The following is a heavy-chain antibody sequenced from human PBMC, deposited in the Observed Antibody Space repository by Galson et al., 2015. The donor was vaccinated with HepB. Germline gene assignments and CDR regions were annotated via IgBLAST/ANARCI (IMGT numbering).Heavy chain of an antibody. CDR1: GFTFSSYS. CDR2: ISSSSSTI. J-gene: IGHJ4*02. CDR3: ARIGYSGYDHLDY. V-gene: IGHV3-48*04. Sequence: SLRLSCAASGFTFSSYSMNWVRQAPGKGLEWVSYISSSSSTIYYADSVKGRFTISRDNAKNSLYLQMNSLRAEDTAVYYYARIGYSGYDHLDYWGQGTLVTVSS. D-gene: IGHD5-12*01.